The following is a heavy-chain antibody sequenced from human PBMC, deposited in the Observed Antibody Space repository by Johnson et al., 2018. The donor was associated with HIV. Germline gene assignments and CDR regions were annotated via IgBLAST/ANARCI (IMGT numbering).Heavy chain of an antibody. D-gene: IGHD6-13*01. Sequence: QVQLVESGGGLVKPGGSLRLSCSASGFTFSDYYMSWIRQTPGKGLEWVSYISSGGGSVHYAESVKGRFIISRDNAKNSLFVELNSLRAEDTAVYYCARGVWSSSKGGSFDMGGQGTLVTGSS. CDR1: GFTFSDYY. J-gene: IGHJ3*02. CDR2: ISSGGGSV. V-gene: IGHV3-11*04. CDR3: ARGVWSSSKGGSFDM.